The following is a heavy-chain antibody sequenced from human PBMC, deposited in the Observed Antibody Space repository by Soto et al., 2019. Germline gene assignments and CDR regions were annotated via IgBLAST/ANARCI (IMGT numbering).Heavy chain of an antibody. J-gene: IGHJ4*02. CDR3: AKDPIGPIRYESIGFDY. CDR1: RFTFSSYA. Sequence: GGSLRLSCAASRFTFSSYAMSWVRQAPGKGLEWVSAISGSGGSTYYADSVKGRFTISRDNSKNTLYLQMNSLRAEDTAVYYCAKDPIGPIRYESIGFDYWGQGTLVTVSS. D-gene: IGHD3-3*02. V-gene: IGHV3-23*01. CDR2: ISGSGGST.